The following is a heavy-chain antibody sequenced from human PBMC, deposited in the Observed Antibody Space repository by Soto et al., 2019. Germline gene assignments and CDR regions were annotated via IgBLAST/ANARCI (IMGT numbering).Heavy chain of an antibody. J-gene: IGHJ4*02. D-gene: IGHD2-15*01. V-gene: IGHV3-23*01. CDR2: ISSSGDT. Sequence: VQMLESGGGLVQPGGSLRLSCAASEFTFSNYAMTWVRQAPGKGLEWVSVISSSGDTYYADSVKGRFTISRDNSRNTLYRQMNSLRAEDSAVYYCAKGSGGSQYSGLDYWGQGSLVTVSS. CDR1: EFTFSNYA. CDR3: AKGSGGSQYSGLDY.